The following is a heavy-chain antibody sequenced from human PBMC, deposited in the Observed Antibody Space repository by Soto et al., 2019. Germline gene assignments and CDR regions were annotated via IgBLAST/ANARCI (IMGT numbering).Heavy chain of an antibody. V-gene: IGHV4-59*01. D-gene: IGHD1-26*01. CDR3: AKRAHTGSYYAAFDM. CDR1: GGSINNYY. J-gene: IGHJ3*02. Sequence: ETLSLTCTVSGGSINNYYWNWIRQPPGKGLEWMGYIYYTGSTNYNSSLKSRVTISVDTSRSQFSLKLSSVTAADTAVYYCAKRAHTGSYYAAFDMWGQGTMVTVSS. CDR2: IYYTGST.